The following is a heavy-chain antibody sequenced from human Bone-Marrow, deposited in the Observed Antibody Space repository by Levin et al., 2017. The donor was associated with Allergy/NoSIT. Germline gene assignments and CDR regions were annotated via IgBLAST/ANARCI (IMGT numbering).Heavy chain of an antibody. CDR3: ARRGGNYYGWFDP. D-gene: IGHD1-26*01. Sequence: SETLSLTCTVSGGSISSSNYYWGRLRQSPGKGLEWIGNIYYSGSAYYNPSLKRRVTISVDTSKNQFSLELTSVAAADTSVYFCARRGGNYYGWFDPWGQGTLVTVSS. J-gene: IGHJ5*02. V-gene: IGHV4-39*01. CDR2: IYYSGSA. CDR1: GGSISSSNYY.